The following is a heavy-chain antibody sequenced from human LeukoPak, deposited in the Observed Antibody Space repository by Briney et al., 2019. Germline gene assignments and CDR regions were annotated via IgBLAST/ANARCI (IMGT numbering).Heavy chain of an antibody. CDR3: ARDWEQRLGFEGY. J-gene: IGHJ4*02. D-gene: IGHD6-25*01. CDR2: IKQDGSEK. Sequence: PGGSLRLSCAASGFTFSSYWMSWVRQAPGKGLEWVANIKQDGSEKYYVDSVKGRFTISRDNAKNSLYLQMNSLRAEDTAVYYCARDWEQRLGFEGYWGQGTLVTVSS. CDR1: GFTFSSYW. V-gene: IGHV3-7*01.